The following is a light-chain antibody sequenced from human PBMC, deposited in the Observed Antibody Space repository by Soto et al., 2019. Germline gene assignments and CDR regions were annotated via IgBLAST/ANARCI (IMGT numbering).Light chain of an antibody. CDR3: QQSRT. J-gene: IGKJ1*01. Sequence: DIQMTQSPSTLSASVGDRVTITCRASQSISSWLARYQQKPGKAPKLLIYKASSLESGVPSRFSGSGSGTEFTLTISSLQPDDFATYYCQQSRTFGQGTKVEIK. V-gene: IGKV1-5*03. CDR2: KAS. CDR1: QSISSW.